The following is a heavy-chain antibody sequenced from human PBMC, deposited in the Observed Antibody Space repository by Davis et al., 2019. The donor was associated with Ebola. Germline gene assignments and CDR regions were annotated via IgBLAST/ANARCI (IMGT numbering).Heavy chain of an antibody. CDR3: ARRGEWLRSYHMDV. J-gene: IGHJ6*03. Sequence: PSETLSLTCTVSGGSISHNNYWSWIRQPPGKGLEWIGTIYYIGSTYYNPSLKSRLTLSVDTSKNQFSLKVSSVTAADTAVYYCARRGEWLRSYHMDVWGKGTTVTVSS. D-gene: IGHD5-12*01. CDR2: IYYIGST. V-gene: IGHV4-39*07. CDR1: GGSISHNNY.